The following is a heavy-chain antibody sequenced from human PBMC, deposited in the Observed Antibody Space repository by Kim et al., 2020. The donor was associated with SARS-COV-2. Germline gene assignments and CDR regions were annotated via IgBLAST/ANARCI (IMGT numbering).Heavy chain of an antibody. Sequence: PSLKSRVTISVDTSKNQFSLKLSSVTAADTAVYYCARHLFCTNGVCSVDYWGQGTLLTVSS. J-gene: IGHJ4*02. D-gene: IGHD2-8*01. CDR3: ARHLFCTNGVCSVDY. V-gene: IGHV4-59*08.